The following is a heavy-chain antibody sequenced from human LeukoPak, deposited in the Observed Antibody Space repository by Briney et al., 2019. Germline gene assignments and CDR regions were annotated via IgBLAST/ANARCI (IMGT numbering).Heavy chain of an antibody. J-gene: IGHJ4*02. V-gene: IGHV1-2*02. CDR1: GYTFTGYY. CDR2: INPNSGGT. CDR3: ARKRGVVIPGLGY. Sequence: ASVKVSCKASGYTFTGYYMRWVRQAPGQGLEWMGWINPNSGGTNYAQKFQGRVTMTRDTSISTAYMELSRLRSDDTAVYYCARKRGVVIPGLGYWGQGTLVTVSS. D-gene: IGHD3-3*01.